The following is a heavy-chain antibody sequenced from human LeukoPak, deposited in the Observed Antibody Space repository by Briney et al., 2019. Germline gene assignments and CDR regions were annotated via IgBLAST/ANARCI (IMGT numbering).Heavy chain of an antibody. D-gene: IGHD4-23*01. J-gene: IGHJ6*02. CDR2: IYYSGST. V-gene: IGHV4-39*02. CDR3: AREMGVVTAHGVDV. Sequence: SETLSLTCIVSGGSISSISSNNYHWGWIRQPPGKGLEWIGSIYYSGSTYYNPSLKSRVTISVDTSKNQFSLKLSSVAAADTALYYCAREMGVVTAHGVDVWGQGTTVTVSS. CDR1: GGSISSISSNNYH.